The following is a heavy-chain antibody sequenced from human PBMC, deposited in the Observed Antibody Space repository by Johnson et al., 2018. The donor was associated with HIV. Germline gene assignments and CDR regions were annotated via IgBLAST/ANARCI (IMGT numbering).Heavy chain of an antibody. V-gene: IGHV3-30-3*01. D-gene: IGHD6-13*01. Sequence: QVLLVESGGGVVQPGRSLRLSCAASGFTFSSYAMHWVRQAPGKGLEWVAIISYDGSNEYYADSVKGRFTISRDNSKNTLYLQMNSLRAEDTAVYYCARELGYSSSNDAFDIWGQGTMVTVSS. J-gene: IGHJ3*02. CDR3: ARELGYSSSNDAFDI. CDR1: GFTFSSYA. CDR2: ISYDGSNE.